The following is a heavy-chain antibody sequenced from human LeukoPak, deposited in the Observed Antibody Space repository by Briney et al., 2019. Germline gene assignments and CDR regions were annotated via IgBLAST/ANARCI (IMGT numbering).Heavy chain of an antibody. CDR1: GGSVTSGSYY. CDR3: AREDTSALFDS. CDR2: IYTAGST. Sequence: SETLSLTCTVSGGSVTSGSYYWTWIRQPAGKGLEWFGRIYTAGSTNYNPSLKSRVTMSLDTSKNHFSLNLTSLTAADTAIYYCAREDTSALFDSWGQGTLVTVSS. V-gene: IGHV4-61*02. J-gene: IGHJ4*02.